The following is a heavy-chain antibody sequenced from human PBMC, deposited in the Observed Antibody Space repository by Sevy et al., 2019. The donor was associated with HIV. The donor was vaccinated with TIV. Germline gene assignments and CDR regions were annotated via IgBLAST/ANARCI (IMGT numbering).Heavy chain of an antibody. CDR1: GFTLSSYG. D-gene: IGHD3-3*01. J-gene: IGHJ6*02. V-gene: IGHV3-33*01. Sequence: GGSLRLSCAASGFTLSSYGMHWVRQAPGKGLEWVAVIRYDGSNKYYADSVKGRFTISRDNSKNTLYLQMNSLRAEDTAVYYCARDRLGITISAEWGGGMDAWGQGTSVTVSS. CDR2: IRYDGSNK. CDR3: ARDRLGITISAEWGGGMDA.